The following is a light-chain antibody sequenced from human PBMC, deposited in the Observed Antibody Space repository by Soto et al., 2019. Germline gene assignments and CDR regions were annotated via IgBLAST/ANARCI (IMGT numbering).Light chain of an antibody. V-gene: IGKV3-20*01. Sequence: EIVLTQSPGTLSLSPGERATLSCRASQSVSSSYLAWYQQKPGQAPRLLIYGASSRATGIPDRFRGSGSGTDFTLTISRLDPEDFAVYYCHQSGISPLTFGPGTKVDIK. CDR1: QSVSSSY. J-gene: IGKJ3*01. CDR2: GAS. CDR3: HQSGISPLT.